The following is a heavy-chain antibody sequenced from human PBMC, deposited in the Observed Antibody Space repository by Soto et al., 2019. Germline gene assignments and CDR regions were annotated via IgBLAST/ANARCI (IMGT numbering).Heavy chain of an antibody. V-gene: IGHV3-23*01. CDR1: GFTFSSYA. D-gene: IGHD7-27*01. CDR2: ISGSGGST. CDR3: AKGLGNLGGYYYMDV. Sequence: GGSLRLSCAASGFTFSSYAMSWVRQAPGKGLEWVSAISGSGGSTYYADSVKGRFTISRDNSKNTLYLQMNSLRAEDTAVYYCAKGLGNLGGYYYMDVWGKGTTVTVSS. J-gene: IGHJ6*03.